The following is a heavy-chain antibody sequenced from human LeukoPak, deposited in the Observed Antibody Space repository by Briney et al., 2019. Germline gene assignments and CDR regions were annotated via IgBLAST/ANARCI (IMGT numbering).Heavy chain of an antibody. V-gene: IGHV4-38-2*01. CDR1: GYSISSGYY. CDR3: ASSSGYYTWYYYYMDV. D-gene: IGHD3-3*01. CDR2: IYHSGTT. Sequence: SETLSLTCAVSGYSISSGYYWGWIRQPPGKGLEWIGTIYHSGTTYYNPSLKSRVTISVDTSKNQFSLKLSSVTAADTAVYYCASSSGYYTWYYYYMDVWGKGTTVTVSS. J-gene: IGHJ6*03.